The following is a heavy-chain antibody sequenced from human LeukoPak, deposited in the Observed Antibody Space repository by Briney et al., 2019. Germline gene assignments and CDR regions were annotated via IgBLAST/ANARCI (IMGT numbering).Heavy chain of an antibody. J-gene: IGHJ4*02. Sequence: PGGSLRLSCAASGFTFSSYGMHWVRQAPGKGLEWVAVISYDGSNKYYADSVKGRFTISRDNSKNTLYLQMNSLRAEDTAVYYCAKEILTGYYNPDYWGQGTLVTASS. D-gene: IGHD3-9*01. CDR2: ISYDGSNK. CDR1: GFTFSSYG. V-gene: IGHV3-30*18. CDR3: AKEILTGYYNPDY.